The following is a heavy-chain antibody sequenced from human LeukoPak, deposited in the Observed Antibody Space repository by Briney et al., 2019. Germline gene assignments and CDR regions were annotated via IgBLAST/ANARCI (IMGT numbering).Heavy chain of an antibody. D-gene: IGHD5-18*01. CDR1: GYSISSGYY. CDR2: IYHSGST. Sequence: SETLSLTCTVSGYSISSGYYWGWIRQPPGKGLEWIGIIYHSGSTYFNPSLKSRVTISVDTSKNQFSLKLTSVAAADTAVYYCARDVPTVQLWRTDAFDIWGQGTMVTVSS. CDR3: ARDVPTVQLWRTDAFDI. J-gene: IGHJ3*02. V-gene: IGHV4-38-2*02.